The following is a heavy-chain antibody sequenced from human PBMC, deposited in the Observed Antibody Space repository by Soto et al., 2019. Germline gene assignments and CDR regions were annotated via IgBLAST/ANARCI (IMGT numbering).Heavy chain of an antibody. CDR2: INPSGGST. CDR1: GYTFTSYY. Sequence: ASVKVSCKASGYTFTSYYMHWVRQAPGQGLEWMGIINPSGGSTSYAQKFQGRVTMTRDTSPSTVYMELSSLRSEDTAVYYCAAPSFRADAFDIWGQGTMVTVSS. CDR3: AAPSFRADAFDI. J-gene: IGHJ3*02. V-gene: IGHV1-46*01.